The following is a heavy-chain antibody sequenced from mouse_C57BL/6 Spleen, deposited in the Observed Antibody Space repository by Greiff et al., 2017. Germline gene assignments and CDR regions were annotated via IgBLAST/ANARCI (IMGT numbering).Heavy chain of an antibody. D-gene: IGHD2-4*01. CDR1: GYTFTDYY. CDR2: INPNNGGT. J-gene: IGHJ2*01. V-gene: IGHV1-26*01. CDR3: ACVYYDYEFDY. Sequence: VQLQQSGPELVKPGASVKISCKASGYTFTDYYMNWVKQSPGKSLEWIGDINPNNGGTSYNQKFKGKATLTVDKSSSTAYMELSSLTSEDSAVYYCACVYYDYEFDYWGQGTTLTVSS.